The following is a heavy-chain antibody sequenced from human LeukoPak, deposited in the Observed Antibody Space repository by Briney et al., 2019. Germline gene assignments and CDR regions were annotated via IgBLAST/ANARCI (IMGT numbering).Heavy chain of an antibody. J-gene: IGHJ5*02. D-gene: IGHD4-17*01. CDR3: ARDRRPTVTTNWFDP. V-gene: IGHV1-18*01. Sequence: ASVKVSCKASGYTFTSYGISWVRQAPGQGLEWMGWISAYNGNTDYAQKLQGRVTMTIDTSTSTAYMELRSLRSDDTAVYYCARDRRPTVTTNWFDPWGQGTLVTVSS. CDR1: GYTFTSYG. CDR2: ISAYNGNT.